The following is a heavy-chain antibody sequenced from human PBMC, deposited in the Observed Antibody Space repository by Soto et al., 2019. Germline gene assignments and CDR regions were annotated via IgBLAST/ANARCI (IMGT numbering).Heavy chain of an antibody. CDR3: AREPGYCSGGSCSQPGQFDY. D-gene: IGHD2-15*01. Sequence: TSETLSLTCTVSGGSISSGGYYWSWIRQHPGKGLEWIGYIYYSGSTYYNPSLKSRVTISVDTSKNQFSLKLSSVTAADTAVYYCAREPGYCSGGSCSQPGQFDYWGQGTLVTVSS. J-gene: IGHJ4*02. V-gene: IGHV4-31*03. CDR1: GGSISSGGYY. CDR2: IYYSGST.